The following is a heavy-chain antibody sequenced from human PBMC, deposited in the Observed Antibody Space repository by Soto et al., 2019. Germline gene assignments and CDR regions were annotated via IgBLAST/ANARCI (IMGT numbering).Heavy chain of an antibody. V-gene: IGHV4-59*01. J-gene: IGHJ5*02. CDR2: IFYSGST. CDR1: GGSISNYY. CDR3: AKDSGYNYGYFRWFDP. D-gene: IGHD5-18*01. Sequence: SETLSLTCTVSGGSISNYYWSWIRQPPGRGLECICYIFYSGSTNYNPALKSRVTISVDTSKSQFSLKLSSVTAADTAVYYCAKDSGYNYGYFRWFDPWGQGTLVTVSS.